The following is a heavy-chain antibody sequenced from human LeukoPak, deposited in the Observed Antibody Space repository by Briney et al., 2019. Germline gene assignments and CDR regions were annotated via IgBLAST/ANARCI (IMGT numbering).Heavy chain of an antibody. Sequence: PRGSLQIPCQCFGYNFPNNWIAWVRQLPGKGLEWMGIIYPGHSNTRYSSSFQGQVSISADKSINTAYLQWSRLNASGSAMYYCARGFVRDYWGQGTLVTVSS. D-gene: IGHD3-16*01. CDR3: ARGFVRDY. J-gene: IGHJ4*02. CDR2: IYPGHSNT. V-gene: IGHV5-51*01. CDR1: GYNFPNNW.